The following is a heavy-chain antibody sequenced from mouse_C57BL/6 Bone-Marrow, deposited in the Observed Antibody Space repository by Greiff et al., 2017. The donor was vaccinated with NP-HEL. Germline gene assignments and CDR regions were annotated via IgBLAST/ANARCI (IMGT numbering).Heavy chain of an antibody. CDR3: ARPLDGYSRGGYFDV. CDR1: CYTFPCYW. J-gene: IGHJ1*03. CDR2: INPSRGYT. V-gene: IGHV1-7*01. Sequence: QVQLQQSGAELAKPGASVKLSCKASCYTFPCYWMPLVKQIPGPGLEWIGYINPSRGYTKYNQKFKDKATLTADKSSSTAYMQLSSLTYEDSAVYYCARPLDGYSRGGYFDVWGTGTTVTVSS. D-gene: IGHD2-3*01.